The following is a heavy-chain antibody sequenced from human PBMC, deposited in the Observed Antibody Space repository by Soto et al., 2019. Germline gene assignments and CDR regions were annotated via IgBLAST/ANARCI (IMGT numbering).Heavy chain of an antibody. CDR2: IIPIFGTA. CDR1: GGTFSSYA. CDR3: ASTLGYCSSTSCYRNYYYGMDV. V-gene: IGHV1-69*01. J-gene: IGHJ6*02. Sequence: QVQLVQSGAEVKKPGSSVKVSCKASGGTFSSYAISWVRQAPGQGLEWMGGIIPIFGTANYAQKFQGRVTITADESTSTAYMELSSLRSEETAVYYCASTLGYCSSTSCYRNYYYGMDVWGQGTTVTVSS. D-gene: IGHD2-2*01.